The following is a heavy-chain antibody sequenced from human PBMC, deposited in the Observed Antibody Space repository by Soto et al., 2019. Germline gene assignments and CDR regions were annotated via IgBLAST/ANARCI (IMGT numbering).Heavy chain of an antibody. CDR1: GFTFTNFA. D-gene: IGHD6-19*01. V-gene: IGHV3-23*01. CDR3: AKGKASGWYYFDY. Sequence: PGGSLRLSCAASGFTFTNFAMSWVRQAPGRGLEWVSGISASGRDTYYADSVKDRFTVSRDNSKNTLYLQMNSLRAEDTAIYYCAKGKASGWYYFDYWGPGDRVTVSS. CDR2: ISASGRDT. J-gene: IGHJ4*02.